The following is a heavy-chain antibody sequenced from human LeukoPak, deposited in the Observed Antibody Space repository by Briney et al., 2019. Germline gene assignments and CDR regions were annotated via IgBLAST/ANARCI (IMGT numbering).Heavy chain of an antibody. V-gene: IGHV4-39*02. CDR2: IYYSGST. J-gene: IGHJ4*02. CDR3: ARDTISGHFDY. CDR1: GDSISSSSYY. Sequence: SETLSLTCTVSGDSISSSSYYWGWIRQPPGKGLEWIGNIYYSGSTYYNPSLRSRLTISLDTSKNQFSLTLSSVTAADTAVYYCARDTISGHFDYWGQGTLVTVSS. D-gene: IGHD6-25*01.